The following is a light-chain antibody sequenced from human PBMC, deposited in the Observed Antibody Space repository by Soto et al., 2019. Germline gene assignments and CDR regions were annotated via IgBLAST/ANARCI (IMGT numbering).Light chain of an antibody. CDR2: EVS. Sequence: QSVLTQPASLSGSPGQSITISCSGISSDVDSYVSWYHLHPGKAPRLIIYEVSHRPSGVSNLFSGSKSDNTASLTISGLQAEDEADYYCNSNTLSKTWVFGGGTQLTVL. CDR3: NSNTLSKTWV. CDR1: SSDVDSY. V-gene: IGLV2-14*01. J-gene: IGLJ3*02.